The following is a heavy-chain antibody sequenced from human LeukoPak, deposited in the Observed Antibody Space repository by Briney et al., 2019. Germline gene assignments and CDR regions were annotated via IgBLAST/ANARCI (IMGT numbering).Heavy chain of an antibody. Sequence: PGGSLRLSCAASGFIFDDYDMNWVRQALGKGLEWVSHINLGYGDSVKGRFTISRDNSKSTLYLQMNSLRAEDTAVYYCAKGDTTWELPHDYWGQGTLVTVSS. V-gene: IGHV3-23*03. D-gene: IGHD1-26*01. CDR1: GFIFDDYD. J-gene: IGHJ4*02. CDR2: INL. CDR3: AKGDTTWELPHDY.